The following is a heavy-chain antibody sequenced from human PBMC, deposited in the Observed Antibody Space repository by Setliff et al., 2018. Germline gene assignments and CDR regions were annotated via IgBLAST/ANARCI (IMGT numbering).Heavy chain of an antibody. CDR2: INTNTGNP. J-gene: IGHJ4*02. CDR3: ASARPHFGVVIRSPPDY. CDR1: AYTFTSYA. V-gene: IGHV7-4-1*02. Sequence: ASVKVSCKASAYTFTSYAMNWVRQAPGQGLEWMGWINTNTGNPTYAQGFTGRFVFSLDTSVSTAYLQISSLKAEDTAVYYCASARPHFGVVIRSPPDYWGQGTLVTVSS. D-gene: IGHD3-3*01.